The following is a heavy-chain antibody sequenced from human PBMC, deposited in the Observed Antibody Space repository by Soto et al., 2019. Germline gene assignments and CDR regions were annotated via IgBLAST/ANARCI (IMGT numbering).Heavy chain of an antibody. CDR3: SRQASDFWSGKPQYYMDV. CDR1: GFTFSGSA. D-gene: IGHD3-3*01. CDR2: IRSKANNYAT. Sequence: EVQLVESGGGLVQPGGSLKLSCAASGFTFSGSAMHWVRQASGKGLEWVGRIRSKANNYATAYGASVKGRFTISRDDSKNTAYLQMNSLKTEDTAVYCCSRQASDFWSGKPQYYMDVWGKGTTVTVSS. J-gene: IGHJ6*03. V-gene: IGHV3-73*01.